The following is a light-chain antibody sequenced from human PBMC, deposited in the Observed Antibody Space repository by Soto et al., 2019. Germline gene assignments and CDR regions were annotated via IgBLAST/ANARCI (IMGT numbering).Light chain of an antibody. J-gene: IGLJ7*01. Sequence: QPVLTQPPSASGTPGQRVTISCSGSSSNIGGNTVNWYQQLPGTAPKLLIYNNNQRPSGVPDRFSGSKSGTSASLAISGLQSEDEADYYCATWDDSLNGAVFGGGTQLTVL. CDR1: SSNIGGNT. V-gene: IGLV1-44*01. CDR2: NNN. CDR3: ATWDDSLNGAV.